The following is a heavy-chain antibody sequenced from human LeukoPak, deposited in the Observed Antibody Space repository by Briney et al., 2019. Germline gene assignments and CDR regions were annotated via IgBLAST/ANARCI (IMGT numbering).Heavy chain of an antibody. V-gene: IGHV3-21*01. J-gene: IGHJ3*02. D-gene: IGHD2-2*01. CDR2: ISSSSSYI. Sequence: GGSLRLSCAASGFTFSSYSMNWVRQAPGKGLEWVSSISSSSSYIYYADSVKGRFTISRDSAKNSLYLQMNSLRAEDTAVYYCARGYCSSTSCPEAFDIWGQGTMVTVSS. CDR1: GFTFSSYS. CDR3: ARGYCSSTSCPEAFDI.